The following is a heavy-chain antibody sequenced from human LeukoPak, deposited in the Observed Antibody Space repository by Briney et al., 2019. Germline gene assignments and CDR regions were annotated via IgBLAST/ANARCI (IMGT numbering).Heavy chain of an antibody. CDR2: IIPIFGTA. CDR3: ARDPYYYDSSGYHH. CDR1: GYTFTSYG. D-gene: IGHD3-22*01. Sequence: GASVKVSCKASGYTFTSYGISWVRRAPGQGLEWMGGIIPIFGTANYAQKFQGRVTITTDESTSTAYMELSSLRSEDTAVYYCARDPYYYDSSGYHHWGQGTLVTVSS. J-gene: IGHJ5*02. V-gene: IGHV1-69*05.